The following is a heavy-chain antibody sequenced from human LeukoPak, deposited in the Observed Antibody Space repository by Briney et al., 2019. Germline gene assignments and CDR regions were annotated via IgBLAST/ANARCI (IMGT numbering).Heavy chain of an antibody. D-gene: IGHD2-2*01. J-gene: IGHJ4*02. CDR2: ISGSGGST. CDR3: AKGNLRIVVPAAIHFDY. Sequence: SGGSLRLSCAASGFTFSSYAMSWARQAPGKGLEWVSAISGSGGSTYYADSVKGRFTISRDNSKNTLYLQMNSLRAEDTAIYYCAKGNLRIVVPAAIHFDYWGQGTLVTVSS. V-gene: IGHV3-23*01. CDR1: GFTFSSYA.